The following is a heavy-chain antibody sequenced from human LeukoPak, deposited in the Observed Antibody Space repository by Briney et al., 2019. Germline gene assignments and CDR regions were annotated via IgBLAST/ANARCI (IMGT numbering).Heavy chain of an antibody. CDR2: IWYDGSNK. D-gene: IGHD3-10*01. J-gene: IGHJ4*02. Sequence: PGGSLRLSCAASGFTFSSYGMHWVRQAPGKGLEWVAVIWYDGSNKYYADSVKGRFTISRDNSKNTLYLQMNSLRAEDTAVYYCARDEIYYGSGSYYNVLDYWGQGTLVTVSS. CDR1: GFTFSSYG. CDR3: ARDEIYYGSGSYYNVLDY. V-gene: IGHV3-33*01.